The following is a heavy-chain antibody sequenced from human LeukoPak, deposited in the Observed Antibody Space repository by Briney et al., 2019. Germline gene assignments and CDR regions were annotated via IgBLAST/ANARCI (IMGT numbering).Heavy chain of an antibody. CDR3: ARLRVYGGNFLLDY. D-gene: IGHD4-23*01. CDR2: IYPGDSDT. Sequence: GESLQISCKGSGYSFTSFWIGWVRQMSGKGLEWMGIIYPGDSDTKYSPSFQGQVTISVDKSITTAYLQWSSLKASDTAMYYCARLRVYGGNFLLDYWGQGTLVTVSS. J-gene: IGHJ4*02. V-gene: IGHV5-51*01. CDR1: GYSFTSFW.